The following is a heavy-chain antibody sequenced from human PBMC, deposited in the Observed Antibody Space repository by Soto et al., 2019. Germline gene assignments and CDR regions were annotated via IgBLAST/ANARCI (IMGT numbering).Heavy chain of an antibody. CDR3: ASTGPGDYYGMDV. Sequence: QVQLVQSGAEVKKPGASVKVSCKASGYTFTGYYMHWVRQAPGQGLEWMGWINPNSGGTHYAQKFQGWVTMTRDTSISTAYMELSRLRSDDTAVYYCASTGPGDYYGMDVWGQGTTVTVSS. CDR1: GYTFTGYY. CDR2: INPNSGGT. J-gene: IGHJ6*02. V-gene: IGHV1-2*04.